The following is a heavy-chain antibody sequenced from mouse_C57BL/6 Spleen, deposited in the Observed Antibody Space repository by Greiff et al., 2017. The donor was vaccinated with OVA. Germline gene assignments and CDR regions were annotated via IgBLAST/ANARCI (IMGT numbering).Heavy chain of an antibody. V-gene: IGHV5-12*01. D-gene: IGHD2-1*01. CDR2: ISNGGGST. J-gene: IGHJ3*01. Sequence: DVKLVESGGGLVQPGGSLKLSCAASGFTFSDYYMYWVRQTPEKRLEWVAYISNGGGSTYYPDTVKGRFTISRDNAKNTLYLQMSRLKSEDTAMYYCAAYGNYGAWFAYWGQGTLVTVSA. CDR1: GFTFSDYY. CDR3: AAYGNYGAWFAY.